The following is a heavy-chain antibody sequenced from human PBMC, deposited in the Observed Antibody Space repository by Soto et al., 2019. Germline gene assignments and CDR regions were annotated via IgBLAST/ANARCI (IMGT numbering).Heavy chain of an antibody. CDR2: IYYSGST. CDR3: ARHKKDSGEGY. Sequence: PSETLSLTCTVSGGSISSSSYYWGWIRQPPGKGLEWIGSIYYSGSTYYNPSLKSRVTISVDTSKNQFSLKLSSVTAADTAVYYCARHKKDSGEGYWGQGTLVTVSS. J-gene: IGHJ4*02. CDR1: GGSISSSSYY. D-gene: IGHD2-15*01. V-gene: IGHV4-39*01.